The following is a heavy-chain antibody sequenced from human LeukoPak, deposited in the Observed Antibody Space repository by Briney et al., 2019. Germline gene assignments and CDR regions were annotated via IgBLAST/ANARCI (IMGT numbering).Heavy chain of an antibody. CDR3: ARDQVRYIVGASPRNYMDV. D-gene: IGHD1-26*01. Sequence: KTGGSLRLSCAASGFTFSSYSMNWVRQAPGKGLEWVSSISSSSSYIYYADSVKGRFTISRDNAKNSLYLQMNSLRAEDTAVYYCARDQVRYIVGASPRNYMDVWGKGTTVTVSS. CDR1: GFTFSSYS. J-gene: IGHJ6*03. CDR2: ISSSSSYI. V-gene: IGHV3-21*01.